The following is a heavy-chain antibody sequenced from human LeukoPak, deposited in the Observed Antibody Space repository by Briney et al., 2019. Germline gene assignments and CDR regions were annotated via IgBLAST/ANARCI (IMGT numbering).Heavy chain of an antibody. CDR1: GFTFSSYA. D-gene: IGHD2-2*01. CDR2: ISYDGSNK. J-gene: IGHJ4*02. V-gene: IGHV3-30-3*01. CDR3: AAQHIVVVPAAFDY. Sequence: GGSLRLSCAASGFTFSSYAMRWVRQAPGKGLEWVAVISYDGSNKYYADSVEGRFTISRDNSKNTLYLQMNSLRAEDTAVYYCAAQHIVVVPAAFDYWGQGTLVTVSS.